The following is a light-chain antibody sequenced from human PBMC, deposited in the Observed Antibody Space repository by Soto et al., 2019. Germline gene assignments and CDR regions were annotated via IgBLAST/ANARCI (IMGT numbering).Light chain of an antibody. J-gene: IGLJ1*01. CDR1: SSDVGGYNY. CDR2: EVS. V-gene: IGLV2-14*01. CDR3: SSYTTSATYV. Sequence: QSVLTQPASVSGSPGQSITISCTGTSSDVGGYNYVSWYQQYPGKAPKVMIYEVSNRPSGVSNRFSGSKSGNTASLTISGLTAEDEDDYYCSSYTTSATYVFGTGTQLTVL.